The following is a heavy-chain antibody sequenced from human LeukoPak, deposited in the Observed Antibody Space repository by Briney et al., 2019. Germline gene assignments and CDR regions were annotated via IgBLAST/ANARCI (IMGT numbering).Heavy chain of an antibody. CDR1: GGSISSYY. CDR3: AREECSGGSCYVGGFAFDI. V-gene: IGHV4-59*01. J-gene: IGHJ3*02. D-gene: IGHD2-15*01. Sequence: PSETLSLTCTVSGGSISSYYWSWIRQPPGKGLEWIGYIYYSGSTNYNPSPRSRVTISVDTSKNQFSLKLSSVTAADTAVYYCAREECSGGSCYVGGFAFDIWGQGTMVTVSS. CDR2: IYYSGST.